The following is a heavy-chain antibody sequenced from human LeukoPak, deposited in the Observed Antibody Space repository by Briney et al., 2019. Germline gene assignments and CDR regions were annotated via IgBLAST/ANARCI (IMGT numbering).Heavy chain of an antibody. CDR2: ISSSGSTI. J-gene: IGHJ4*02. CDR1: GFTFSDYY. V-gene: IGHV3-11*01. D-gene: IGHD3-10*01. CDR3: AKDITPFMVRGVIGY. Sequence: PGGSLRLSCAASGFTFSDYYMSWIRQAPGKGLEWVSYISSSGSTIYYADSVEGRFTISRDNAKNSLYLQMNSLRAEDTALYYCAKDITPFMVRGVIGYWGQGTLVTVSS.